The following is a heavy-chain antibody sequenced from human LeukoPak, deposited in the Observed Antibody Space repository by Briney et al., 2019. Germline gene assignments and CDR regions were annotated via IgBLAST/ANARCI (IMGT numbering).Heavy chain of an antibody. CDR2: MNPNSGNT. D-gene: IGHD6-6*01. J-gene: IGHJ6*03. CDR1: GYTFTSYD. CDR3: ARGSIAARPEYYYYYMDV. V-gene: IGHV1-8*03. Sequence: GASVKVSCKASGYTFTSYDINWVRQATGQGLEWMGWMNPNSGNTGYAQKFQGRVTITRNTSISTAYMELSSLRSEDTAVYYCARGSIAARPEYYYYYMDVWGKGTTVTVSS.